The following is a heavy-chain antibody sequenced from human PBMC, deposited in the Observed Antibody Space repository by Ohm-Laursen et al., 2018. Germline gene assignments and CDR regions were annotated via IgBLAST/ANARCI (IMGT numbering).Heavy chain of an antibody. D-gene: IGHD5-18*01. CDR1: GFTFSSYG. CDR2: ISYDGSNK. CDR3: AKDLGPYSYGYGGSSDY. Sequence: SLRLSCAASGFTFSSYGVHWVRQAPGKGLEWVAVISYDGSNKYYADSVKGRFTISRDNSKNTLYLQMNSLRAEDTAVYYCAKDLGPYSYGYGGSSDYWGQGTLVTVSS. J-gene: IGHJ4*02. V-gene: IGHV3-30*18.